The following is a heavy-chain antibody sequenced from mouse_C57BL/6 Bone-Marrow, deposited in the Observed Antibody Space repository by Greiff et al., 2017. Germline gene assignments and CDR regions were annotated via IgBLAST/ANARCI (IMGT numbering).Heavy chain of an antibody. CDR1: GYAFSSSW. V-gene: IGHV1-82*01. D-gene: IGHD2-5*01. CDR2: IYPGDGDT. J-gene: IGHJ1*03. Sequence: QVQLQQSGPELVKPGASVKISCTASGYAFSSSWLNWVKQRPGTGLEWIGRIYPGDGDTNYNGKFKGKATLTADKSSSTAYMQLSSLTSEDSAVSVCAKRYSNCRYWSFDVWGTGTTVTVSS. CDR3: AKRYSNCRYWSFDV.